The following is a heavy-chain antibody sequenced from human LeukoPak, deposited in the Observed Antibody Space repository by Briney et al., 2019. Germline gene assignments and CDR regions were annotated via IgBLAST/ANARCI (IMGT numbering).Heavy chain of an antibody. V-gene: IGHV4-39*01. J-gene: IGHJ4*02. CDR3: GRLNTDWGFLFDS. Sequence: SETLSLTCIVSGDSISRNTYHWGWVRQPPGKGLEWIGTIYYSGSIYYNQSLRGRVALSIDTSKNQFSLKLTSVTAADTAVYYCGRLNTDWGFLFDSWGQGTLVTVSS. CDR1: GDSISRNTYH. CDR2: IYYSGSI. D-gene: IGHD7-27*01.